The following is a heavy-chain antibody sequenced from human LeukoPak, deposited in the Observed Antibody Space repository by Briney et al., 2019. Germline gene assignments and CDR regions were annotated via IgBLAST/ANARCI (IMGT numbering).Heavy chain of an antibody. CDR2: LYSDGST. Sequence: GGSLRLSCAASGFTVSSNYMSWVRRAPGKGLEWVSVLYSDGSTYYADSVKGRFTISRDKSKNTLYFQMNSLRAEDTALYCCARVRAELWWSTEHWGQGTLVTVSS. J-gene: IGHJ1*01. CDR3: ARVRAELWWSTEH. V-gene: IGHV3-66*01. D-gene: IGHD2-21*01. CDR1: GFTVSSNY.